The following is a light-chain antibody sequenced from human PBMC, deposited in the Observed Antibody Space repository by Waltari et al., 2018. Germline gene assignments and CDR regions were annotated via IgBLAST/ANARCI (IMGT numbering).Light chain of an antibody. CDR1: SGSVATTY. Sequence: NFIPTQPHSVSESPGKTVTISCSRNSGSVATTYVHWYQQPPGSSPTLVIYENNRRPSGVPDRFSGSIDISSNSASLTISGLKDEDEAEYYCQSYDINNHVVFGGGTRLTVL. CDR2: ENN. CDR3: QSYDINNHVV. J-gene: IGLJ2*01. V-gene: IGLV6-57*01.